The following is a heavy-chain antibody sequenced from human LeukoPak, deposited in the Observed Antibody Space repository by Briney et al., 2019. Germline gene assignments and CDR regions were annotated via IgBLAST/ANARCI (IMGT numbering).Heavy chain of an antibody. CDR3: ARGRYSSGWLLDAFDI. CDR2: IGTAGDT. CDR1: GFTFSSYD. D-gene: IGHD6-19*01. J-gene: IGHJ3*02. V-gene: IGHV3-13*01. Sequence: TGGSLRLSCAASGFTFSSYDMHWVRQATGKGLEWVSAIGTAGDTYYPGSVKGRFTISRENAKNSLYLQMNSLRAEDTAVYYCARGRYSSGWLLDAFDIWGRGTMVTVSS.